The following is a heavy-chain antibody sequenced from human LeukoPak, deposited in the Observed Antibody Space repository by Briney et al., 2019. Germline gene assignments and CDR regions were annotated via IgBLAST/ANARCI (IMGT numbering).Heavy chain of an antibody. J-gene: IGHJ6*03. CDR1: GYTFTSYG. D-gene: IGHD3-9*01. Sequence: ASVKVSCKASGYTFTSYGISWVRQAPGQGLEWMGWISAYNGNTNYAQKLQGRVTMTTDTSTSTAYMELRSLRSDDTAVYYCARGGLRYFDWLPRAAADYYYMDVWGKGTTVTISS. V-gene: IGHV1-18*01. CDR3: ARGGLRYFDWLPRAAADYYYMDV. CDR2: ISAYNGNT.